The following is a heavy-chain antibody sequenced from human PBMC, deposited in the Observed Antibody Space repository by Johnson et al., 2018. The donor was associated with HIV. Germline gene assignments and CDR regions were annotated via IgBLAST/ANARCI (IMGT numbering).Heavy chain of an antibody. D-gene: IGHD6-19*01. V-gene: IGHV3-23*04. Sequence: VQLVESGGGVVQPGRSLRLSCTASGFTFSSYAMSWVRQAPGRGLEWVSPIIGSGGSTYYADSVKGRFTISRDNSKNTLYLQMNSLRAEDTAVYYCAKVTGYSSGWFLDAFDIWGQGTMVTVSS. CDR3: AKVTGYSSGWFLDAFDI. CDR2: IIGSGGST. CDR1: GFTFSSYA. J-gene: IGHJ3*02.